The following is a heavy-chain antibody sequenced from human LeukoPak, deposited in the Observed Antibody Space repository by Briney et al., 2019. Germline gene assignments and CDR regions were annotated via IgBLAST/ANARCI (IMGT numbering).Heavy chain of an antibody. V-gene: IGHV3-48*02. J-gene: IGHJ4*02. CDR3: ASHRQSGSYRPLDY. D-gene: IGHD1-26*01. Sequence: GGSLRLSCAGSGFTFSSYYMIWVRQAPGKGLEWVSYISRSSSTIYHADSVKGRFTISRDNAKNSLYLQMNSLRDEDTAVYYCASHRQSGSYRPLDYWGQGTLVTVSS. CDR2: ISRSSSTI. CDR1: GFTFSSYY.